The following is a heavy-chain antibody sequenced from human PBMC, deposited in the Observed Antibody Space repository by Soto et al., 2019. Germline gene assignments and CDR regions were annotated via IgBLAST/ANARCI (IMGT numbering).Heavy chain of an antibody. D-gene: IGHD6-19*01. V-gene: IGHV4-39*01. Sequence: PSETLSLTCTVSSAPVSSTTYTWGWIRQPPGKGLEWVASVYYGGRSYSNPSLKSRVTISVDTSNNQLSLKLRSVTAADTAVYYCARHDGFSSGWIFDYWGHGTLVTVSS. CDR3: ARHDGFSSGWIFDY. CDR2: VYYGGRS. CDR1: SAPVSSTTYT. J-gene: IGHJ4*01.